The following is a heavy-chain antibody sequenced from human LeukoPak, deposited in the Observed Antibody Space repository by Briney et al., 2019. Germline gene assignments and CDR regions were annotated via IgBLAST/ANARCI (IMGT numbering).Heavy chain of an antibody. J-gene: IGHJ4*02. Sequence: GASVKVSCKASGGTFSSYTITWVRQAPGQGLEWMGGSSPISGTKNYAQKFQGRVTITTDEYTSTAYMELSSLRSEDTAVYYCATPPTGTTTTGEYYFEYWGQGTLVTVSS. D-gene: IGHD1-1*01. CDR2: SSPISGTK. CDR1: GGTFSSYT. CDR3: ATPPTGTTTTGEYYFEY. V-gene: IGHV1-69*05.